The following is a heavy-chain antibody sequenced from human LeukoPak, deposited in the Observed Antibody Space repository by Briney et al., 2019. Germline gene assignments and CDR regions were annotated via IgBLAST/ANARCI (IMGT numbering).Heavy chain of an antibody. V-gene: IGHV3-43*01. CDR3: AKGDVDSPMNFYH. D-gene: IGHD5-12*01. Sequence: GGSLRLSCAASGFIFDDFTIHWVRPVPGKGLEWVSLINWCGGSTYYADSVKGRFTISRDNSKNSLYLQMDSLTTEDTAFYYCAKGDVDSPMNFYHWGQGTLVTVSS. CDR1: GFIFDDFT. J-gene: IGHJ4*02. CDR2: INWCGGST.